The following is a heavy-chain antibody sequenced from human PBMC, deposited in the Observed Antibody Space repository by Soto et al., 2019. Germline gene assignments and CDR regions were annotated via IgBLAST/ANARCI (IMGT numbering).Heavy chain of an antibody. D-gene: IGHD3-10*01. Sequence: EVQLVESGGGLIQPGGSLRLSCAVSGFTVSNNYMSWVRQAPGKGLEGVSVIYSGGYTAYGDSVKGRFTISRDNSKNTLYLKIKGRRAADWAVFYGAPRPGGGGYWGQGTLVTVSS. V-gene: IGHV3-53*01. CDR3: APRPGGGGY. CDR2: IYSGGYT. J-gene: IGHJ4*02. CDR1: GFTVSNNY.